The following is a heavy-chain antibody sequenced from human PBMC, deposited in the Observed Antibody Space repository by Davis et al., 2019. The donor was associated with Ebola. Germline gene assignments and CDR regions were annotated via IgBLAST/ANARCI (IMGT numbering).Heavy chain of an antibody. CDR3: AKDNVGSWYVTYYYYYMDV. J-gene: IGHJ6*03. CDR2: ISYDGSNK. D-gene: IGHD6-13*01. CDR1: GFTFSSYA. Sequence: PGGSLRLSCAASGFTFSSYAMHWVRQAPGKGLEWVAVISYDGSNKYYADSVKGRFTISRDNSKNTLYLQMNSLRAEDTAVYYCAKDNVGSWYVTYYYYYMDVWGKGTTVTVSS. V-gene: IGHV3-30-3*01.